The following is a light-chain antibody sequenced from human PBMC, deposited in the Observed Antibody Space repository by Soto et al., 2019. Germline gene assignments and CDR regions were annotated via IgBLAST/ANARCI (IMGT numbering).Light chain of an antibody. V-gene: IGKV3-20*01. J-gene: IGKJ1*01. CDR3: QQDGSSPGT. Sequence: EIVLTQSPGTLSLSPGERATLSCRASQSVSSSYLAWYQQKPGQAPRLLIYGASSRATGIPDRFSGSGSGTDFTLTISRLEPEDFAVYNCQQDGSSPGTFGQGTKVDIK. CDR1: QSVSSSY. CDR2: GAS.